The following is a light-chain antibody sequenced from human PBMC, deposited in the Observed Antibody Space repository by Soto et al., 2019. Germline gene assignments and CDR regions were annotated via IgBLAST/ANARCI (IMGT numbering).Light chain of an antibody. J-gene: IGLJ2*01. CDR1: TSNIGGNT. CDR3: AAWDASLNGVL. V-gene: IGLV1-44*01. CDR2: SDN. Sequence: QPVLTQPPSTSGTPGQRVTISCSGSTSNIGGNTVNWYQQLPGTAPKLLIHSDNQRPSGVPDRFSGSKSGTSASLAISGLQSEDEADYYCAAWDASLNGVLFGGGTKVTVL.